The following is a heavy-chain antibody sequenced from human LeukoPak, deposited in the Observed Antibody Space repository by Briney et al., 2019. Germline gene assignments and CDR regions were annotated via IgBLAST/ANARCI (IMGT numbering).Heavy chain of an antibody. J-gene: IGHJ4*02. CDR1: GYTSTSFG. CDR3: ATAYGSESSPEY. D-gene: IGHD3-10*01. CDR2: ISTYNGHT. V-gene: IGHV1-18*01. Sequence: EASVKVSCKASGYTSTSFGITWVRQAPGQGLEWMGWISTYNGHTNYAQKLKGRVTMTRDTSTSTAYMEPRSLGSVDTAVYYCATAYGSESSPEYWGQGTLVTVSS.